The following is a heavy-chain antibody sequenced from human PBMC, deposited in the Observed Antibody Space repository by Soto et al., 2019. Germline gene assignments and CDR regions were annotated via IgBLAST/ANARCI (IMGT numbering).Heavy chain of an antibody. Sequence: SETLSLTCTVSGGSISSGGYYWSWIRQHPGKGLEWIGYIYYSGSTYYNPSLKSRVTISVDTSKNQFSLKLSSVTAADTAVYYWARDRNMITLGGVIAPPVFVYGGQATLLTVS. CDR3: ARDRNMITLGGVIAPPVFVY. V-gene: IGHV4-31*03. CDR1: GGSISSGGYY. D-gene: IGHD3-16*02. J-gene: IGHJ4*02. CDR2: IYYSGST.